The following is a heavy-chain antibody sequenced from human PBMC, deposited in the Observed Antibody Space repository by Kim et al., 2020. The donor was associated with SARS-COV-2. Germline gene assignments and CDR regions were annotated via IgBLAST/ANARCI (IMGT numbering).Heavy chain of an antibody. J-gene: IGHJ6*02. V-gene: IGHV4-31*03. CDR3: ARDFRRFRLGELSGMDV. Sequence: SETLSLTCTVSGGSISSGGYYWSWIRQHPGKGLEWIGYIYYSGSTYYNPSLKSRVTISVYTSKNQFSLKLSSVTAADTAVYYCARDFRRFRLGELSGMDVWGQGTTVTVSS. D-gene: IGHD3-16*02. CDR2: IYYSGST. CDR1: GGSISSGGYY.